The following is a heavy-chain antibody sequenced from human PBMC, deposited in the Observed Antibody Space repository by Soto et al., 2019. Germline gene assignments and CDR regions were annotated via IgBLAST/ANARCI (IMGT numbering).Heavy chain of an antibody. CDR3: ARVPYGLPLGH. V-gene: IGHV3-7*01. CDR2: IKQDGSEK. CDR1: GFTFGSYW. Sequence: EVQLVESGGGLVQPGGSLRLSCAASGFTFGSYWMSWVRQAPGKGLEWVANIKQDGSEKYYVDSVKGRFTISRDNAKNSLYLQMNSRRAEDTAVYYCARVPYGLPLGHWGQGTLVTVSS. D-gene: IGHD4-17*01. J-gene: IGHJ4*02.